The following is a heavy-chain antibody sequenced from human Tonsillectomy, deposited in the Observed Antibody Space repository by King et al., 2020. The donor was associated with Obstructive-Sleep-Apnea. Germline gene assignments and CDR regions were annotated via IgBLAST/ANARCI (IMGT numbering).Heavy chain of an antibody. J-gene: IGHJ6*02. CDR2: ISYTGST. CDR3: ARVGRPYFYYYGMDV. Sequence: VQLQESGPGLVKPSETLSLTCTVSGGSISGYYWSWIRQPPGKGLEWIGYISYTGSTNYNPSLKSRVTISVDTSKNQFPLKLSPVTAADTAVYYCARVGRPYFYYYGMDVWGQGTTVTVSS. V-gene: IGHV4-59*01. D-gene: IGHD3-10*01. CDR1: GGSISGYY.